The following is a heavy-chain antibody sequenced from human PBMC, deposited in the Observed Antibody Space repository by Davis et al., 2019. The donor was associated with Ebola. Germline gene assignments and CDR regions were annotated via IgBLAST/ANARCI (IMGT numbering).Heavy chain of an antibody. CDR2: ISSSSSYT. Sequence: GGSLRLSCAASGSTFSSYSMNWVRQAPGKGLEWVSYISSSSSYTNYADSVKGRFTISRDNAKNSLYLQMNSLRAEDTAVYYCARWGCSSTSCYPTSYYGMDVWGQGTTVTVSS. V-gene: IGHV3-21*05. CDR3: ARWGCSSTSCYPTSYYGMDV. J-gene: IGHJ6*02. D-gene: IGHD2-2*01. CDR1: GSTFSSYS.